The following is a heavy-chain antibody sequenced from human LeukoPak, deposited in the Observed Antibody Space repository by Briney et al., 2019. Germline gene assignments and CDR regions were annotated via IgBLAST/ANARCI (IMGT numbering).Heavy chain of an antibody. D-gene: IGHD3-16*01. J-gene: IGHJ4*02. CDR1: GGSISSSSYY. CDR3: AREETSTVWD. CDR2: IYYSGST. Sequence: SETLSLTCTVSGGSISSSSYYWGWIRQPPGKGLEWIGSIYYSGSTYYNPSLKSRVTISVDTSKNQFSLKLSSVTAADTAVYYCAREETSTVWDWGQGTLVTVSS. V-gene: IGHV4-39*07.